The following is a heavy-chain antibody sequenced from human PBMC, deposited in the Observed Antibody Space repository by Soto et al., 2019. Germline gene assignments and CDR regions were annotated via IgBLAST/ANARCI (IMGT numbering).Heavy chain of an antibody. CDR1: GGSISSGGYY. D-gene: IGHD2-8*01. CDR3: ARASDQYCTNGVCQFPIAFDI. Sequence: SETLSLTCTVSGGSISSGGYYWSWIRQHPGKGLEWIGYIYYSGSTYYNPSLKSRVTISVDTSKNQFSLKLSSVTAADTAAYYCARASDQYCTNGVCQFPIAFDIWGQGTMVTVSS. V-gene: IGHV4-31*03. CDR2: IYYSGST. J-gene: IGHJ3*02.